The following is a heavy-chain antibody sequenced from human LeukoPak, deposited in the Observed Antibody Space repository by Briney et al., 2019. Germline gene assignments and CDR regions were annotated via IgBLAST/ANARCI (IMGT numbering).Heavy chain of an antibody. J-gene: IGHJ6*02. D-gene: IGHD6-13*01. CDR1: GGTFSSYA. Sequence: SVKVSCKASGGTFSSYAISWVRQAPGQGLEWMGRIIPILGIANYAQKFQGRVTITADKSTSTAYMELSSLRSEDTAVYYCARDRAAAGYDYYYYGMDVWGQGTTVTVSS. V-gene: IGHV1-69*04. CDR2: IIPILGIA. CDR3: ARDRAAAGYDYYYYGMDV.